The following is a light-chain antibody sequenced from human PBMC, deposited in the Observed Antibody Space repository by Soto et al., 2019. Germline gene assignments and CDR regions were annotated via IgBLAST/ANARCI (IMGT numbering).Light chain of an antibody. Sequence: EVVLTQSPDTLSLSPGERATLSCRASQSVRNNYLAWYQVRPGRAPRLLIYDASTKATAIPDRISGGGSGTDFNLTISRLETEDFAVYECQQYGSSTTTFGQGTKVDIK. CDR3: QQYGSSTTT. CDR1: QSVRNNY. V-gene: IGKV3-20*01. CDR2: DAS. J-gene: IGKJ1*01.